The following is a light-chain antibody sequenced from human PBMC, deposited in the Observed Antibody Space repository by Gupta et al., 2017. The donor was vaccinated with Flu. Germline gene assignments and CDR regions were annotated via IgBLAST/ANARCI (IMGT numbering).Light chain of an antibody. J-gene: IGKJ2*03. CDR3: QQTYSALFS. Sequence: DIQTTQSPSSLSASVGDRVIITCRASQSISTYLNWYQQKPGKAPQLLIYAASSLQSGVPSRFSGSGSGTEFTLTISSLQPEDFASYYCQQTYSALFSFGQGTKLEIK. V-gene: IGKV1-39*01. CDR1: QSISTY. CDR2: AAS.